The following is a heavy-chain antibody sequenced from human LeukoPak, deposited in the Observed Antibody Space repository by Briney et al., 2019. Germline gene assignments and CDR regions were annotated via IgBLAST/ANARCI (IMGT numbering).Heavy chain of an antibody. V-gene: IGHV3-23*01. J-gene: IGHJ4*02. D-gene: IGHD3-22*01. CDR2: ISGSGGST. CDR1: GFTFSSYA. Sequence: GGSLRLSCAASGFTFSSYAMSWVRQAPGKGLECVSAISGSGGSTYYADSVKGRFTISRDNSKNPLYLQMNSLRAEDTAVYYCAKDRNYDSSGYYNYWGQGTLVTVSS. CDR3: AKDRNYDSSGYYNY.